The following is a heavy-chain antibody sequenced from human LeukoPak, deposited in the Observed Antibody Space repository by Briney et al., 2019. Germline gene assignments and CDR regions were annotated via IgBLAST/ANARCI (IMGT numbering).Heavy chain of an antibody. D-gene: IGHD3-16*01. CDR2: IYYSGST. V-gene: IGHV4-59*01. Sequence: PSETLSLTCTVSGGSISFDSWSWIRQPPGKGLEWIWYIYYSGSTTYNPSLKSRVTISVDTSKNQFSSKLSSVTAADTAVYYCTRGAGWLIDYWGQGILVAVPS. CDR3: TRGAGWLIDY. CDR1: GGSISFDS. J-gene: IGHJ4*02.